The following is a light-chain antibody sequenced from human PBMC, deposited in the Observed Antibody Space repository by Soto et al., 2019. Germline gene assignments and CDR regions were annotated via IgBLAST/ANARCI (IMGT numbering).Light chain of an antibody. V-gene: IGKV1-27*01. CDR2: DAS. CDR3: QKYNGAPLT. Sequence: DIQMTKSPSSLYASVGDRVTIACRASQGISIYLAWYQQKPGKVPQLLIYDASTLQSGVPSRFSGSGSGTDFTLTISGLQPEDVATYSCQKYNGAPLTFGGGTQVEIK. J-gene: IGKJ4*01. CDR1: QGISIY.